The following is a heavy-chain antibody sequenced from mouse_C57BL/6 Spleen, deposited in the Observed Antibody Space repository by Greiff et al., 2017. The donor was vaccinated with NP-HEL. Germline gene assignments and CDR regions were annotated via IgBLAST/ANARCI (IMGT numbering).Heavy chain of an antibody. J-gene: IGHJ2*01. CDR3: ARCDDYDLYYFDY. CDR2: INPSSGYT. V-gene: IGHV1-7*01. Sequence: VQLQQSGAELAKPGASVKLSCKASGYTFTSYWMHWVKQRPGQGLEWIGYINPSSGYTKYNQKFKDKATLTANKSSSTAYMQLSSLTYEDSAVYYCARCDDYDLYYFDYWGQGTTLTVSS. D-gene: IGHD2-4*01. CDR1: GYTFTSYW.